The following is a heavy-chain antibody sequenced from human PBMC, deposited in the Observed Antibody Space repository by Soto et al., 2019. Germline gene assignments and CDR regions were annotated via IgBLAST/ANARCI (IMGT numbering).Heavy chain of an antibody. CDR2: SNSDGSST. Sequence: EVQLVESGGGLVKPGGSLRLSCAASGFTFSSYWMHWVRQAPGKGLLWVSRSNSDGSSTSYADSVKGRFTISRDSAKNTLYVQLNGLGSEDTAVYYCARVMTPDSYGWGSSAFDIWGQGTMVTVSS. CDR1: GFTFSSYW. D-gene: IGHD5-18*01. V-gene: IGHV3-74*02. J-gene: IGHJ3*02. CDR3: ARVMTPDSYGWGSSAFDI.